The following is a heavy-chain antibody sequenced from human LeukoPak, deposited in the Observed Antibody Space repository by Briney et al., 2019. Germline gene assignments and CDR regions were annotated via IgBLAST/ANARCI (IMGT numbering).Heavy chain of an antibody. D-gene: IGHD3-22*01. CDR2: ISYDGSNK. V-gene: IGHV3-30*03. J-gene: IGHJ4*02. CDR3: ARAFRDSSGYHSGYFDY. Sequence: GGSLRLSCAASGFTFSSYSMNWVRQAPGKGLEWVAVISYDGSNKYYADSVKGRFTISRDNSKNTLYLQMNSLRAEDTAVYYCARAFRDSSGYHSGYFDYWGQGTLVTVSS. CDR1: GFTFSSYS.